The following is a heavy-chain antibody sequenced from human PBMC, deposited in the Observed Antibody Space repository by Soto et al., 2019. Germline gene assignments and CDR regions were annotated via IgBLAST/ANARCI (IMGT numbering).Heavy chain of an antibody. CDR1: GFTFSSYD. CDR2: IGTAGDT. D-gene: IGHD3-16*01. CDR3: ARDLRDRAGLYYYGMDV. Sequence: GRSLRLSCAASGFTFSSYDMHWVRQATGKGLEWVSAIGTAGDTYYPGSVKGRFTISRENAKNSLYLQMNSLRAGDTAVYYCARDLRDRAGLYYYGMDVWGQGTTVTVSS. V-gene: IGHV3-13*01. J-gene: IGHJ6*02.